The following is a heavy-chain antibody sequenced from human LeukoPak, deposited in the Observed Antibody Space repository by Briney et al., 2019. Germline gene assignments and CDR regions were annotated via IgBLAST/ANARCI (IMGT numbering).Heavy chain of an antibody. D-gene: IGHD3-9*01. CDR2: IYYSGST. CDR3: ARRRYDILTGLLWFDP. V-gene: IGHV4-39*01. J-gene: IGHJ5*02. CDR1: GGSISSSSSY. Sequence: PSETLSLTCIVSGGSISSSSSYWGWIRQPPGKGLESIGSIYYSGSTYYNPSLKSQVTISVDTSKNQSSLMLSSVTAADTAVYYCARRRYDILTGLLWFDPWGQGTLVTVSS.